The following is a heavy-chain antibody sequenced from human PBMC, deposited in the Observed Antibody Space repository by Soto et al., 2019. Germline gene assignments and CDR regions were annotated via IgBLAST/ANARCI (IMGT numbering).Heavy chain of an antibody. Sequence: SETLSLTCTVSGGSISSSSYYWGWIRQPPGKGLGWIGSTYYSGSTYYNPSLKSRVTISVDTSKNQFSLKLSSVTAADTAVYYCARLDTAMVRYYYYGMDVWGQGTTVTVSS. J-gene: IGHJ6*02. V-gene: IGHV4-39*01. CDR3: ARLDTAMVRYYYYGMDV. CDR1: GGSISSSSYY. CDR2: TYYSGST. D-gene: IGHD5-18*01.